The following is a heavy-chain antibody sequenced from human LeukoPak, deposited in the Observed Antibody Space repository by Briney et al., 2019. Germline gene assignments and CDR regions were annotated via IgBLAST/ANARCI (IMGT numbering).Heavy chain of an antibody. CDR1: GFTFSSYG. D-gene: IGHD3-22*01. V-gene: IGHV3-30*02. CDR3: AKCCYYDSSGYPAT. CDR2: IRYDGSNK. J-gene: IGHJ5*02. Sequence: GGSLRLSGAASGFTFSSYGMHWVRQAPGKGLEWVAFIRYDGSNKYYADSVKDRFTISRDNSKNTLYLQMNSLRAEDTAVYYCAKCCYYDSSGYPATWGQGTLVTVSS.